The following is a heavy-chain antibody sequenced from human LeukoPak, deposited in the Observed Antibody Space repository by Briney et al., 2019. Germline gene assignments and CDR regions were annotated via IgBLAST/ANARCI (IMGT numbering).Heavy chain of an antibody. J-gene: IGHJ4*02. CDR2: INPNSGGT. D-gene: IGHD4-23*01. CDR1: GYTFTGYY. CDR3: ARDLHGGNPPSDY. Sequence: ASVKVSCKASGYTFTGYYMHWVRQAPGQGLEWMGWINPNSGGTNYAQKFPGRVTMTRDTSISTAYMELSRLRSDDTPVYYCARDLHGGNPPSDYWGQGTLVTVSS. V-gene: IGHV1-2*02.